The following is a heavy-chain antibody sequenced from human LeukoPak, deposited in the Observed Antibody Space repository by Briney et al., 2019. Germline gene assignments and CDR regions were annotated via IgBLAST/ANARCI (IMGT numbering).Heavy chain of an antibody. CDR2: ISSTSSTM. V-gene: IGHV3-48*02. CDR1: GFTFTTYS. D-gene: IGHD4-17*01. CDR3: AGATLRAFDP. J-gene: IGHJ5*02. Sequence: GGSLRLSCAASGFTFTTYSMNWVRQAPGKGLEWVSYISSTSSTMYYADSVKGRFTTSRDNAKNSLYLQMNSLRDEDTAVYYCAGATLRAFDPWGQGTLVTVSS.